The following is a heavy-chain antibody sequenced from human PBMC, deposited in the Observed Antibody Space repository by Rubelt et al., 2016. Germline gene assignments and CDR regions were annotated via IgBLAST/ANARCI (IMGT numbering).Heavy chain of an antibody. CDR2: IYYNGNT. CDR1: GGSISGYY. D-gene: IGHD3-3*01. V-gene: IGHV4-59*08. Sequence: QVQLQESGPGLVKPSETLSLTCTVSGGSISGYYWSWIRQPPGKGLEYIGYIYYNGNTNYNPSLTSRVTISVDTSKNQFSRNLRSLPADDPAVYYCARLTGLRFLELISDHYHSLDVWGQGTTVTVSS. CDR3: ARLTGLRFLELISDHYHSLDV. J-gene: IGHJ6*02.